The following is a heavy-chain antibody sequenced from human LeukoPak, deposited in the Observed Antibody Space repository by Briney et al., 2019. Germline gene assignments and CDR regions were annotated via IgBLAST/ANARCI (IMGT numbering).Heavy chain of an antibody. CDR3: ARWDGDP. V-gene: IGHV4-61*02. CDR1: GGSIGSGSYY. J-gene: IGHJ5*02. D-gene: IGHD1-26*01. CDR2: ISNSGTT. Sequence: PSQTLSLTCTVSGGSIGSGSYYWSWIRQPAGKGLEWIGRISNSGTTNYNPSLKSRVTMSVDTSRNQFSLNLNSVTAADTAIYYCARWDGDPWGQGTLVTVSS.